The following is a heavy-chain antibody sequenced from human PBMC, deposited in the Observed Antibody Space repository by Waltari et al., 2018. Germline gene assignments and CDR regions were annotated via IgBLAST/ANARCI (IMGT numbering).Heavy chain of an antibody. J-gene: IGHJ6*03. CDR3: ARWLQFSYDYYMDV. CDR1: GGTFSSYA. CDR2: IIPIFGTA. V-gene: IGHV1-69*12. D-gene: IGHD5-12*01. Sequence: QVQLVQSGAEVKKPGSSVKVSCKASGGTFSSYAISWVRQAPGQRLEWMGGIIPIFGTANYAQKFQGRVTITADESTSTAYMELSSLRSEDTAVYYCARWLQFSYDYYMDVWGKGTTVTVSS.